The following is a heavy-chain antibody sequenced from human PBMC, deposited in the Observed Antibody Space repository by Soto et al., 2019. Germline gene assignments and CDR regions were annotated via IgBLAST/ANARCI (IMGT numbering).Heavy chain of an antibody. CDR1: GFSLSTSGVG. J-gene: IGHJ5*02. Sequence: QITLKESGPTLVKPTQTLTLTCTFSGFSLSTSGVGVGWIRQPPGKALEWLALIYWDDDKRYSPSLKSRLTITKDTSKNQVVLTMTNMDPVDTATYYCAHRSHYYDSSGSELWFDPWGQGTLVTVSS. CDR2: IYWDDDK. D-gene: IGHD3-22*01. CDR3: AHRSHYYDSSGSELWFDP. V-gene: IGHV2-5*02.